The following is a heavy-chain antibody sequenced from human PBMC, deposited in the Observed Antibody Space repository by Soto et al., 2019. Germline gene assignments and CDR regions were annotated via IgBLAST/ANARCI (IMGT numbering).Heavy chain of an antibody. CDR1: GGSISRGGYY. D-gene: IGHD3-16*02. V-gene: IGHV4-31*03. CDR2: IDYTGGT. CDR3: ARLRVGELSSRY. Sequence: SETLSLTCTVSGGSISRGGYYWNWIRQHPGKGLEWIGNIDYTGGTNFNPSLKSRPTMSVDTSKNQFSLTLNSVTAADTAVYYCARLRVGELSSRYWGQGTLVTVSS. J-gene: IGHJ4*02.